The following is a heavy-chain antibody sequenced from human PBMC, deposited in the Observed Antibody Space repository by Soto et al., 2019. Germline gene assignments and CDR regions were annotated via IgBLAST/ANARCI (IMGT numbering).Heavy chain of an antibody. CDR1: GGSISSYY. J-gene: IGHJ6*03. V-gene: IGHV4-59*08. CDR3: ARHDSGGIYYYNYYIDV. D-gene: IGHD2-15*01. Sequence: SETLSLTCTVSGGSISSYYWSWIRQPPGKGLEWIGYIYYSGSTNYNPSLKSRVTISVDTSKNQFSLKLSSVTAADTAVYYCARHDSGGIYYYNYYIDVWGKGTTVTGSS. CDR2: IYYSGST.